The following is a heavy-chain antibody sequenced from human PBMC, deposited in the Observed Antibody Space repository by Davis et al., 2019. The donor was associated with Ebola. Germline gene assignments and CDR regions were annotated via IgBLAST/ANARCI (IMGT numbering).Heavy chain of an antibody. D-gene: IGHD3-22*01. CDR1: GFTFSSYW. CDR2: INSDGSST. V-gene: IGHV3-74*01. J-gene: IGHJ5*02. CDR3: ARDLTITMIGCWFDP. Sequence: HTGGSLRLSCAASGFTFSSYWMHWVRQAPGKGLVWVSRINSDGSSTSYADSVKGRFTISRDNSKNTLYLQMNSLRAEDTAVYYCARDLTITMIGCWFDPWGQGTLVTVSS.